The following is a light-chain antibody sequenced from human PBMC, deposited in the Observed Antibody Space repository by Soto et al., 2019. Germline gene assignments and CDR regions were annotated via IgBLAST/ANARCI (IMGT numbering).Light chain of an antibody. Sequence: QSVLTQPPSASGTPGQRVTISCSGSSSNIGSNYVYWYQQLPGTDPQLLIYRNSERPSGVPDRFSGSKSGTAASLAISGLRSEDEADYYCAALDDSLSGVVFGGGTQLTVL. CDR2: RNS. CDR3: AALDDSLSGVV. J-gene: IGLJ2*01. V-gene: IGLV1-47*01. CDR1: SSNIGSNY.